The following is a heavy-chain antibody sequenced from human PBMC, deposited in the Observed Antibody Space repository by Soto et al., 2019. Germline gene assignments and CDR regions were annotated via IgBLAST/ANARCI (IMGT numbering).Heavy chain of an antibody. Sequence: ASVKVSCKASGYTFTRYGISWVRQAPGQGLEWMGWISGYNGDTNYAQKFQDRVSMTIDTSTGTAYMELRSMTSDDTAIYYCAKNGHPPYYYYAPDVWGQGTKVTVSS. J-gene: IGHJ6*02. CDR3: AKNGHPPYYYYAPDV. CDR2: ISGYNGDT. D-gene: IGHD2-8*01. CDR1: GYTFTRYG. V-gene: IGHV1-18*01.